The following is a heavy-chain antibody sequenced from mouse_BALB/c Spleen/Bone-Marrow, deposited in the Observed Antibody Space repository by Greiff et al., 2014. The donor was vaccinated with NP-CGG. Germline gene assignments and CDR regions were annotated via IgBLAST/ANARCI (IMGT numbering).Heavy chain of an antibody. J-gene: IGHJ3*01. CDR3: ARGRTAY. CDR1: GYTFTDYT. Sequence: DVKLVESGPELLKPGASVKISCKTSGYTFTDYTLHWVKQSHGKSLEWIGGVNPNIGGTNYNQKFKGKATLTLDKSSSTAYMELRSLTSEDSAVYYCARGRTAYWGQGTLVTVSA. CDR2: VNPNIGGT. V-gene: IGHV1-18*01.